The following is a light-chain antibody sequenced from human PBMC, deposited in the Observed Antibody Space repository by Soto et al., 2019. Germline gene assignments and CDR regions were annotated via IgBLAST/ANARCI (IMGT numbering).Light chain of an antibody. V-gene: IGLV2-14*02. CDR3: SSYSISAAYV. Sequence: SVVTQPASVSGSPGQSITISCSGTTSDFGGYNLVSWYQQHTAKAPKLLIYEGTQRPSGVSSRFSGSKSGNTASLTISVLHAEDEADYFCSSYSISAAYVFGTGTKVTVL. J-gene: IGLJ1*01. CDR2: EGT. CDR1: TSDFGGYNL.